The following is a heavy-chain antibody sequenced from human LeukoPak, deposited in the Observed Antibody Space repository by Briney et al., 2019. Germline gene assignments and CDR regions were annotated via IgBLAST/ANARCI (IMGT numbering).Heavy chain of an antibody. V-gene: IGHV4-61*02. CDR1: GGSISSSSYY. CDR2: ISARGST. CDR3: ARARQWLPIDY. D-gene: IGHD3-22*01. J-gene: IGHJ4*02. Sequence: SETLSLTCTVSGGSISSSSYYWGWIRQPAGKGLEWIGRISARGSTNYNPSLKSRVTMSVDTSKNQFSLKLNSVTAADTAVYYCARARQWLPIDYWGQGTLVTVSA.